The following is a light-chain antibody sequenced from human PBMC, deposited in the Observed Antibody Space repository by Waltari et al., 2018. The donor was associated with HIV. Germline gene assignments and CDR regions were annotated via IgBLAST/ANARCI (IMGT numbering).Light chain of an antibody. J-gene: IGKJ1*01. CDR3: QQYNTWPLT. CDR2: GAS. Sequence: EVVMTQSPATLLESPGKTANLSCRASRSVGSSLAWYHQKPGRGPRLLSYGASSRASDVPPTFSGSGAGTDFSLSISSLRSDDLGIYYCQQYNTWPLTFGRGTTVEIK. V-gene: IGKV3-15*01. CDR1: RSVGSS.